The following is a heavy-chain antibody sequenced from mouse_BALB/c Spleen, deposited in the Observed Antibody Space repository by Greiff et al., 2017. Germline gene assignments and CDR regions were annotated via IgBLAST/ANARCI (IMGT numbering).Heavy chain of an antibody. J-gene: IGHJ1*01. CDR3: ARDRGTPYFDV. D-gene: IGHD3-1*01. Sequence: DVMLVESGGGLVQPGGSLKLSCAASGFTFSSYGMSWVRQTPDKRLELVATINSNGGSTYYPDSVKGRFTISRDNAKNTLYLQMSSLKSEDTAMYYCARDRGTPYFDVWGAGTTGTVSS. V-gene: IGHV5-6-3*01. CDR2: INSNGGST. CDR1: GFTFSSYG.